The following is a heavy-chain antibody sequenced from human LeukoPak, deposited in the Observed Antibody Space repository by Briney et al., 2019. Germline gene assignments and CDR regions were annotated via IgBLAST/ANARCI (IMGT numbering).Heavy chain of an antibody. Sequence: PGGSLRLSCAASGFTFSSYEMNWVRQAPGKGLEWVSLINKDGSATYYADSVKGRFTISRDNSKNSLYLQMNSLRSEDTALYYCATWAFYHSLDVWGQGTTVTVSS. J-gene: IGHJ6*02. V-gene: IGHV3-43*02. CDR3: ATWAFYHSLDV. CDR2: INKDGSAT. CDR1: GFTFSSYE. D-gene: IGHD1-26*01.